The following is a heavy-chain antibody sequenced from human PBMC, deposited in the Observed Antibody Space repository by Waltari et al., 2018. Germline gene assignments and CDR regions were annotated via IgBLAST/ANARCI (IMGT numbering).Heavy chain of an antibody. CDR2: MRGDGSSK. J-gene: IGHJ4*02. D-gene: IGHD1-1*01. CDR1: GFILSTYG. CDR3: VMWTTERAFDC. Sequence: QVQLVESGGGVVQPGGSLRLSCTASGFILSTYGMPWVRRSPGKGLEGVAYMRGDGSSKDYANSVKGRFTISRDNCKNTLYLQMNSLRAEDTAVYGCVMWTTERAFDCWGQGTLVTVSS. V-gene: IGHV3-30*02.